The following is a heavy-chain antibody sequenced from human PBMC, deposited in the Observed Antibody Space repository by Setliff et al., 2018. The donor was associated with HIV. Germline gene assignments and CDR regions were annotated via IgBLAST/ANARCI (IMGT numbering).Heavy chain of an antibody. CDR1: GFTVNNYG. V-gene: IGHV3-30*18. J-gene: IGHJ3*02. Sequence: PGGSLRPSCAVSGFTVNNYGLHWVRQAPGKGLEWVAVISYDESNKYYADSVKGRFTIPRDNSKNTRYLQMNSLSAEDTAVYYCAKEERLLWFGGAFDIWGQGTMVTVSS. D-gene: IGHD3-10*01. CDR2: ISYDESNK. CDR3: AKEERLLWFGGAFDI.